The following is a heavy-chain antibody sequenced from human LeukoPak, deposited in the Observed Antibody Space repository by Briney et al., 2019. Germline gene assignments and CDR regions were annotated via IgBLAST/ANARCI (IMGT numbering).Heavy chain of an antibody. CDR2: IYYSGST. CDR1: GGSISSSSYY. V-gene: IGHV4-39*01. D-gene: IGHD6-13*01. Sequence: SETLSLTCTVSGGSISSSSYYWGWIRQPPGKGLEWIGSIYYSGSTYYNPSLKSRVTISVDTSKNQFSLKLSSVTAADTAVYYCASRTYSSSWYGRGEYWGQGTLVTVSS. CDR3: ASRTYSSSWYGRGEY. J-gene: IGHJ4*02.